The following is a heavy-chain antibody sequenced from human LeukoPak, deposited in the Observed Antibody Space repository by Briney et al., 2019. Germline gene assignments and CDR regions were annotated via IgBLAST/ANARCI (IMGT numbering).Heavy chain of an antibody. D-gene: IGHD3-9*01. J-gene: IGHJ4*02. CDR1: GFTVSSNY. V-gene: IGHV3-66*01. CDR3: ARSNGFDWSQYYFDY. CDR2: IYSGGST. Sequence: GGSLRLSCAASGFTVSSNYMSWVRQAPVKGLEWVSVIYSGGSTYYADSVKGRFTISRDNSKNTLYLQMNSLRAEDTAVYYCARSNGFDWSQYYFDYWGQGTLVTVSS.